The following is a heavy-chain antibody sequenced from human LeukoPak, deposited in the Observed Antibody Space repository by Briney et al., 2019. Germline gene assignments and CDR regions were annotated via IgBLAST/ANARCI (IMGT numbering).Heavy chain of an antibody. V-gene: IGHV3-66*01. CDR3: ARDLGIAAAGTGGDY. J-gene: IGHJ4*02. D-gene: IGHD6-13*01. CDR1: GFTVSSNY. CDR2: IYSGGST. Sequence: PGGSLRLSCAASGFTVSSNYMSWVRQAPGKGLEWVSVIYSGGSTYYADSVKGRFTISRDNSKNTLYLQMNSLRAEDTAVYYCARDLGIAAAGTGGDYWGQGTLVTVSS.